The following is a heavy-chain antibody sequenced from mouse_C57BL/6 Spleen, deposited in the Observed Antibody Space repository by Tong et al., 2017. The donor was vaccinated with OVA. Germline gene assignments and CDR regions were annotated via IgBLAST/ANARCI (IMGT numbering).Heavy chain of an antibody. Sequence: EVQLQESGGGLVKPGGSLKLSCAASGFTFSDYGMHWVRQAPEKGLEWVAYISSGSSTIYYADTVKGRFTISRDNAKNTLFLQMTSLRSEDTAMYYCARGGNYFYYAMDYWGQGTSVTVSS. D-gene: IGHD2-1*01. CDR3: ARGGNYFYYAMDY. CDR1: GFTFSDYG. CDR2: ISSGSSTI. V-gene: IGHV5-17*01. J-gene: IGHJ4*01.